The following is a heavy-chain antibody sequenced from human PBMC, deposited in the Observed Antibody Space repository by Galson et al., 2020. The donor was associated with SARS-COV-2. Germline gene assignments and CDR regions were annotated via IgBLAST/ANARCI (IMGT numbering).Heavy chain of an antibody. CDR3: ARGPPVTTFYYYYYGMDV. D-gene: IGHD4-17*01. J-gene: IGHJ6*02. CDR2: INHSGST. CDR1: GGSFSGYY. Sequence: SETLSLTCAVYGGSFSGYYWSWIRQPPGKGLEWIGEINHSGSTNYNPSLKSRVTRSVDTSKNQFSLKLSSVTAADTAVYYCARGPPVTTFYYYYYGMDVWGQGTTVTVSS. V-gene: IGHV4-34*01.